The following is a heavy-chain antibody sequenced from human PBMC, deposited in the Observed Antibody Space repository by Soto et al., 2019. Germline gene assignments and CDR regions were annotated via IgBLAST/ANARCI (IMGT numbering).Heavy chain of an antibody. CDR3: AREGVWGDYYYYGMDV. D-gene: IGHD3-16*01. V-gene: IGHV1-18*04. J-gene: IGHJ6*02. CDR2: ISAYNGNT. CDR1: GYTFTSYG. Sequence: VASVKVSCKASGYTFTSYGISWVRQAPGQGLEWMGWISAYNGNTNYAQKLQGRVTMTTDTSTSTAYMELRSLRSDDTAVYYCAREGVWGDYYYYGMDVWGQGTTVTSP.